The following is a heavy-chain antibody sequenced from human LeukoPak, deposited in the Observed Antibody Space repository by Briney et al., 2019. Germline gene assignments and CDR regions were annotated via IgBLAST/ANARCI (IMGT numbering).Heavy chain of an antibody. J-gene: IGHJ4*02. CDR2: INPSGGST. D-gene: IGHD3-22*01. Sequence: ASVKVSCNASGYTFTSYYMHWVRQAPGQGLEWMGIINPSGGSTSYAQKFQGRVTMTTDTSTSTAYMELRSLRSDDTAVYYCARVPGPYYYDSSGYSAYFDYWGQGTLVTVSS. V-gene: IGHV1-46*01. CDR3: ARVPGPYYYDSSGYSAYFDY. CDR1: GYTFTSYY.